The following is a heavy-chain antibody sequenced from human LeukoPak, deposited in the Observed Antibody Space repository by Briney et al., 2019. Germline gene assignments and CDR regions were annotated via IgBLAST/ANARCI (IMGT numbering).Heavy chain of an antibody. J-gene: IGHJ6*03. CDR3: ARAEGPMDV. CDR1: GYTFTGHY. CDR2: IDPNSGGA. V-gene: IGHV1-2*02. Sequence: ASVKVSCKASGYTFTGHYMHWVRQAPGHGLEWMGWIDPNSGGAYYAQKFQDRVIMTRGTSISTVNMELRRLRSDDTAVYYCARAEGPMDVWGKGTTVTVSS.